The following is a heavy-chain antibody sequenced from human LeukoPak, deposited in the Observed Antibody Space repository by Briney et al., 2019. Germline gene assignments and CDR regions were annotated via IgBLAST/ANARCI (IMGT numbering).Heavy chain of an antibody. CDR1: GFTFSSVW. J-gene: IGHJ4*02. Sequence: GGSLRLSCAASGFTFSSVWVSWVRQAPGKGLEWVGRIKSKAAGGTTDYAAPVKGRFTISRDDSKNTLYLQMNSLKTEDTAIYYCTTGPDPTFDYWGRGTMVTVSS. CDR3: TTGPDPTFDY. V-gene: IGHV3-15*01. CDR2: IKSKAAGGTT.